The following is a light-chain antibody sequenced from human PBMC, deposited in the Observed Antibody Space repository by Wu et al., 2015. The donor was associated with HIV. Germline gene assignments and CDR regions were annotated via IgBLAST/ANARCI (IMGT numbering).Light chain of an antibody. CDR1: QNIRSS. V-gene: IGKV1-8*01. CDR3: QQYDTYPFT. Sequence: AIRITQSPSSLSASTGDTVNITCQTSQNIRSSLAWYRQKPEKPPELLIYGASTLHRGVPSRFSGSGSGTGFTLTISCLHSEDLATFYCQQYDTYPFTFGGGPRWTSN. J-gene: IGKJ4*01. CDR2: GAS.